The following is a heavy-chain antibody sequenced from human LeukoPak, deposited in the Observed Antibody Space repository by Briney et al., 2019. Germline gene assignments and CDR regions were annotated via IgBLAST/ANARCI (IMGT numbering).Heavy chain of an antibody. CDR1: GFTFSSYS. D-gene: IGHD6-13*01. J-gene: IGHJ4*02. CDR3: ARDGASAAAGYSFDY. V-gene: IGHV3-48*01. CDR2: ISSSSSTI. Sequence: GGSLRLSCAASGFTFSSYSMNWVRQAPGKGLEWVSYISSSSSTIYYADSVKGRFTISRDNAKNSLYLQMNSLRAEDTAVYYCARDGASAAAGYSFDYWGQGTLVTVSS.